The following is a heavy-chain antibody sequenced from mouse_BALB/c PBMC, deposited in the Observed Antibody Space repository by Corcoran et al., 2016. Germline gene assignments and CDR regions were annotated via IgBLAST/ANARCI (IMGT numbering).Heavy chain of an antibody. Sequence: EVQLQQSGPDLVKPGASVKMSCKASGYTFTNYVIHWVKQKPGQGLEWIGYIYPYNDDTKYSEKCKGKATLPSDKSSSTAYMELSSLTSEDSAVYYCAREVPGGNPFDYWGQGTALTVSS. V-gene: IGHV1S136*01. CDR1: GYTFTNYV. J-gene: IGHJ2*01. CDR3: AREVPGGNPFDY. CDR2: IYPYNDDT.